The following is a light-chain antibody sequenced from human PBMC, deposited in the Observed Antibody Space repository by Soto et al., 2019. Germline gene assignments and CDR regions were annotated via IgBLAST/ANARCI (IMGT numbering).Light chain of an antibody. J-gene: IGKJ1*01. Sequence: EIVVTQSPGTLSLSPGERATLSCRASQSVSSSYLAWYQQKPGQAPRLLIYGASSRATGIPDRFSGSGSETDFTLTISRLEPEDFAVYYCQQYSNSRTFGQGTKVDIK. CDR3: QQYSNSRT. CDR2: GAS. V-gene: IGKV3-20*01. CDR1: QSVSSSY.